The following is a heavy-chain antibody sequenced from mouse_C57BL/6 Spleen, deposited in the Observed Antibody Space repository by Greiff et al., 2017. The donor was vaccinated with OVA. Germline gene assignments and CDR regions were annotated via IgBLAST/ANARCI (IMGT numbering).Heavy chain of an antibody. D-gene: IGHD1-1*01. CDR3: ARDYYGSRVDY. Sequence: VQLQQSGPELVKPGASVKISCKASGYTFTDYYMNWVKQSHGKSLEWIGDINPNNGGTSYNQKFKGKATLTVDKSSSPAYMELRSLTSEDSAVYYCARDYYGSRVDYWGQGTTRTVSS. J-gene: IGHJ2*01. CDR2: INPNNGGT. V-gene: IGHV1-26*01. CDR1: GYTFTDYY.